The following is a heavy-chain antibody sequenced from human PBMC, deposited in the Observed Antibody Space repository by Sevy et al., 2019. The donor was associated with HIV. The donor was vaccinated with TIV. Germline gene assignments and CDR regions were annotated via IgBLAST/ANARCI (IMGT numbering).Heavy chain of an antibody. D-gene: IGHD2-15*01. CDR2: ISAYNGNT. Sequence: ASVKVSCKASGYTFTSYGISWVRQAPGQGLEWMGWISAYNGNTNYAQKRQGRVTMTTDTSTSTAYMELRSLRSDDTAVYYCARDGYCSGGSCYPNYYYGMDVWGQGTTVTVSS. V-gene: IGHV1-18*01. CDR3: ARDGYCSGGSCYPNYYYGMDV. CDR1: GYTFTSYG. J-gene: IGHJ6*02.